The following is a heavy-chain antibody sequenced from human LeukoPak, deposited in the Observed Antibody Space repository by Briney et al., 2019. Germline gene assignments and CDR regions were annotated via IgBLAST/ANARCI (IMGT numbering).Heavy chain of an antibody. CDR1: GFTFSSYV. D-gene: IGHD4/OR15-4a*01. Sequence: GGSLRLSCAASGFTFSSYVMSWVRQAPGKGLAWVSTVSASGDSTSYADSVKGRFTISRDNSKNALYLQVNSLRADDAALYYCASGAALSAFNMWGQGTMVTVSS. V-gene: IGHV3-23*01. CDR2: VSASGDST. CDR3: ASGAALSAFNM. J-gene: IGHJ3*02.